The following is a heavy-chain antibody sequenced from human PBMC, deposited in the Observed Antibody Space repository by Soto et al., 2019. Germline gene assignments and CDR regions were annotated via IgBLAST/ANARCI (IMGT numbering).Heavy chain of an antibody. CDR2: ISSSSSYI. V-gene: IGHV3-21*01. D-gene: IGHD3-22*01. CDR1: GFTFSSYS. Sequence: EVQLVESGGGLVKPGGSLRLSCAASGFTFSSYSMNWVRQAPGKGLEWVSSISSSSSYIYYADSVKGRFTISRDNAKNSRYLQMNSLRAEDTAVYYCASLVYYDSSGSSRAPYWGQGTLVTVSS. J-gene: IGHJ4*02. CDR3: ASLVYYDSSGSSRAPY.